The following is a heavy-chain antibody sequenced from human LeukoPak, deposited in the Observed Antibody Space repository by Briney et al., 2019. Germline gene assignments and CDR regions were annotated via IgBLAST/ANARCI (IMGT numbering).Heavy chain of an antibody. J-gene: IGHJ4*02. V-gene: IGHV3-20*04. Sequence: AGGSLRRSCAASGFMFDDDGMSWVRQAPGKGLEWVSGINWNGGRTGCADAVKGRFTLSRDNANNSLYLQMHSLRAEDTTVYYCARANYDSSGYFDYWGQGALVTVSS. CDR2: INWNGGRT. CDR3: ARANYDSSGYFDY. D-gene: IGHD3-22*01. CDR1: GFMFDDDG.